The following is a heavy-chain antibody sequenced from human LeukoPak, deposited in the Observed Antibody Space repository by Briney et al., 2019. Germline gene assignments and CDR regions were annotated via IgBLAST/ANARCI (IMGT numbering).Heavy chain of an antibody. J-gene: IGHJ3*02. Sequence: GGSLRLSCAASGFTFSSYGMHWVRQAPGKGLEWVSYISSSGSTIYYADSVKGRFTISRDNAKNSLYLQMNSLRAEDTAVYYCAREETSSTYSGSYYGGDAFDIWGQGTMVTVSS. CDR2: ISSSGSTI. V-gene: IGHV3-48*04. CDR3: AREETSSTYSGSYYGGDAFDI. CDR1: GFTFSSYG. D-gene: IGHD1-26*01.